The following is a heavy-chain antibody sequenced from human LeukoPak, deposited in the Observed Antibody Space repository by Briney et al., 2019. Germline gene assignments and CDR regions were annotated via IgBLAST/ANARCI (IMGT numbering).Heavy chain of an antibody. D-gene: IGHD3-9*01. J-gene: IGHJ4*02. Sequence: GGSLRLSCAASGFTFSSYSMNWVRQAPGKGLEWVSYISSTSNIIFXXDSVKGRFTISRDNAKNSLYLQMNSLRAEDTAVYYCARDSYFDWLWGQGTLVTVSS. CDR2: ISSTSNII. CDR3: ARDSYFDWL. V-gene: IGHV3-48*04. CDR1: GFTFSSYS.